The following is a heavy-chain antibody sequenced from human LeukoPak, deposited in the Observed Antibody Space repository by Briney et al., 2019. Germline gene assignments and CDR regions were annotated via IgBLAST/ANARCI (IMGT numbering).Heavy chain of an antibody. V-gene: IGHV3-23*01. Sequence: PGGSLRLSCVASGFTFSTYAMSWVRQAPGKGLEWVSTISGSGGSTYYADSVKGRFTISRDNSKNTLYLQMNSLRAEDTAVYYCAKGPHYYDSSGYDYWGQGTLVTVSS. J-gene: IGHJ4*02. CDR3: AKGPHYYDSSGYDY. CDR2: ISGSGGST. CDR1: GFTFSTYA. D-gene: IGHD3-22*01.